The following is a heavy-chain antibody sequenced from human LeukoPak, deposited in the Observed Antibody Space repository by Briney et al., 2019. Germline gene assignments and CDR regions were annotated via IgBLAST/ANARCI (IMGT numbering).Heavy chain of an antibody. Sequence: ASVKVSCKASGYTFTGYYMHWVRQAPGQGLEWMGWINPNSGGTNYAQKFQGRVTMTRDTSISTAYMELSRLRSDDTAVNYCAREGDIVVVPALDYWGQGTLVTVSS. CDR3: AREGDIVVVPALDY. CDR2: INPNSGGT. D-gene: IGHD2-2*01. J-gene: IGHJ4*02. CDR1: GYTFTGYY. V-gene: IGHV1-2*02.